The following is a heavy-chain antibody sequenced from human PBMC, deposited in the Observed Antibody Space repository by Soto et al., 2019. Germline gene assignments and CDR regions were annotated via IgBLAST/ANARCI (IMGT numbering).Heavy chain of an antibody. CDR3: AISSDSPNCFDP. V-gene: IGHV1-2*02. CDR1: GYTFTGDY. J-gene: IGHJ5*02. Sequence: ASVQVSCKASGYTFTGDYMHWARQAPGQGLEWMGWINPKSGGTNYAQKFQGRVTMTRDTSISTAYMELSRLRSDDTAVYYCAISSDSPNCFDPWGQGTRGTVSA. D-gene: IGHD6-6*01. CDR2: INPKSGGT.